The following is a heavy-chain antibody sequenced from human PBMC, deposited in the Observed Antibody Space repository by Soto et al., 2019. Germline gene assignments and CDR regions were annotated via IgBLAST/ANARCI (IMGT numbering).Heavy chain of an antibody. CDR3: AKDPEDSSGWHWGTRTYYYYGMDV. CDR2: ISGSGGST. Sequence: GSLRLSCAASGFTFSGYAMSWVRQAPGKGLEWVSAISGSGGSTYYADSVKGRFTISRDNSKNTLYLQMNSLRAEDTAVYYCAKDPEDSSGWHWGTRTYYYYGMDVWGQGTTVTVS. J-gene: IGHJ6*02. V-gene: IGHV3-23*01. CDR1: GFTFSGYA. D-gene: IGHD6-19*01.